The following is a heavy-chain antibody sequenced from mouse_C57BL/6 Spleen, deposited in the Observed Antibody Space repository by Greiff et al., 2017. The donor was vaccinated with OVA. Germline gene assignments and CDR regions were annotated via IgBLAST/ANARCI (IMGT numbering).Heavy chain of an antibody. Sequence: QVQLQQPGAELVKPGASVKLSCKASGYTFTSYWMQWVKQRPGQGLEWIGEIDPSDSYTNSNQKFKGKATLTVDPSSSTAYMQLSSLTSEDSAVYYCASRISNSWYFDVWGTGTTVTVSS. D-gene: IGHD2-5*01. V-gene: IGHV1-50*01. J-gene: IGHJ1*03. CDR3: ASRISNSWYFDV. CDR1: GYTFTSYW. CDR2: IDPSDSYT.